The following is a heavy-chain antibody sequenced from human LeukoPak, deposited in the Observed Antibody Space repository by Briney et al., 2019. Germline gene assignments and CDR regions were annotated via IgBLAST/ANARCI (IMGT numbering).Heavy chain of an antibody. J-gene: IGHJ4*02. V-gene: IGHV4-31*03. D-gene: IGHD6-6*01. Sequence: SETLSLTCTVSGGSISSGGYYWSWIRQHPGKGLEWIGYIYYSGSTYYNSSLKSRVTISVDTSKNQFSLKLSSVTAADTAVYYCARAVGSSSSVAFDYWGQGTLVTVSS. CDR3: ARAVGSSSSVAFDY. CDR2: IYYSGST. CDR1: GGSISSGGYY.